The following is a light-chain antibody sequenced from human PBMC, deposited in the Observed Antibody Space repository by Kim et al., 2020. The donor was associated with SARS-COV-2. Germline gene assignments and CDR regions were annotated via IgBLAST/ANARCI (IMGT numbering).Light chain of an antibody. CDR3: SSYTSSSRV. V-gene: IGLV2-14*01. CDR2: DVS. CDR1: SSDVGGYNY. Sequence: LTQPASVSGSPGQSITISCTGTSSDVGGYNYVSWYQQHPGKAPKLMIYDVSKRPSGVSNRFSGSKSGNTASLTISGLQAEDEADYYYSSYTSSSRVFGGGTQLTVL. J-gene: IGLJ3*02.